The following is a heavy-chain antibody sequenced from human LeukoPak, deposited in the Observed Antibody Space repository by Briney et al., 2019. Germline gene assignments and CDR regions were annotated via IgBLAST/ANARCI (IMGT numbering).Heavy chain of an antibody. CDR1: GYTFSNFY. J-gene: IGHJ4*02. V-gene: IGHV1-46*01. D-gene: IGHD3-22*01. CDR3: ARGSSSGAYYFDY. CDR2: LNPSGGST. Sequence: ASVKVSCKASGYTFSNFYMNWVRQAPGQGLEWMGILNPSGGSTRYAQKFQGRVTMTRDTSTSTVYMELSSPRSEDTAVYYCARGSSSGAYYFDYWGQGALVTVSS.